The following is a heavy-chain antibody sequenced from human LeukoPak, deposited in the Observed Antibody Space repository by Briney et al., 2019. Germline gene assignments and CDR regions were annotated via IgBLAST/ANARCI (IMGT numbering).Heavy chain of an antibody. CDR1: GFTFSSYA. Sequence: PGGSLRLSCAASGFTFSSYAMSWVRQAPGKGLEWVSAISGSGGSTYYADSVKGRFTISRDNSKNTLYLQMNSLRAEDTAVYYCAKGGHYYDSSGYYCNYWGQGTLVTVSS. D-gene: IGHD3-22*01. CDR2: ISGSGGST. V-gene: IGHV3-23*01. CDR3: AKGGHYYDSSGYYCNY. J-gene: IGHJ4*02.